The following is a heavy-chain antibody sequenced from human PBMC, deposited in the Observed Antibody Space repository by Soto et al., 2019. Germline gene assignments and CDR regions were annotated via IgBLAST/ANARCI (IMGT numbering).Heavy chain of an antibody. Sequence: EVQLVESGGGLVQPGRSLRLPCAASGFTFDDYAMHWVRQVPGKGLEWVSGINWNSGSIGYGDSVKGRFAISRDNAKNFLHLQMNSLSAEDTAFYYCVKDESINWYSGHFRHWGQGTLVTVSS. D-gene: IGHD6-13*01. CDR3: VKDESINWYSGHFRH. V-gene: IGHV3-9*01. CDR1: GFTFDDYA. J-gene: IGHJ1*01. CDR2: INWNSGSI.